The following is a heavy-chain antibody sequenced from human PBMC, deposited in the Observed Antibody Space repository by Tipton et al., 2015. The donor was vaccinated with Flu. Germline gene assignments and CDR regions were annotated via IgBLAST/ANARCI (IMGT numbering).Heavy chain of an antibody. CDR3: ARFSVRGESDY. CDR2: IYSSGST. J-gene: IGHJ4*02. V-gene: IGHV4-4*07. D-gene: IGHD3-10*01. CDR1: GGSINSYY. Sequence: TLSLTCTVSGGSINSYYWSWIRQSAGNGLEWIGRIYSSGSTNYNPSLKSRVTMSVDTSKNQFSLKMSSVTAADTAVYYCARFSVRGESDYWGQGTLVTVSS.